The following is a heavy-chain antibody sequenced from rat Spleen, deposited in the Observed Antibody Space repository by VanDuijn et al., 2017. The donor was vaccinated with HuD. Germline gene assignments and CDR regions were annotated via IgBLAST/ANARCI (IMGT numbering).Heavy chain of an antibody. CDR3: ARPHSSHYVMDA. CDR1: GLTFSNYD. V-gene: IGHV5-22*01. D-gene: IGHD1-8*01. CDR2: ISYDGGRT. J-gene: IGHJ4*01. Sequence: EVQLVESGGGLVQPGMSMKLSCAASGLTFSNYDMAWVRQAPPKGLEWVASISYDGGRTYYRDSVKGRFTISRDNAKSTLYLLMNSLRSEDTATYYCARPHSSHYVMDAWGQGASVTVSS.